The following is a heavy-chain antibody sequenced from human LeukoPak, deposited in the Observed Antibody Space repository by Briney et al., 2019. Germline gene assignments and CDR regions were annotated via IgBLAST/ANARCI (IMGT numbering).Heavy chain of an antibody. CDR3: ARGAWATRLAS. Sequence: SETLSLTCTASGGSISTYYWIWIRQPPGQGLEWIGYIYYSGSTNYNPPLKSRVSISVDTSKQQFSLILSSVTAADTAVYYCARGAWATRLASWGLGTPVIVSS. CDR1: GGSISTYY. CDR2: IYYSGST. J-gene: IGHJ4*02. V-gene: IGHV4-59*12. D-gene: IGHD2-15*01.